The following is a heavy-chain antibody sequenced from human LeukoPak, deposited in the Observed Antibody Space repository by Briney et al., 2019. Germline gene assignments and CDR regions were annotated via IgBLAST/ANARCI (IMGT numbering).Heavy chain of an antibody. J-gene: IGHJ4*02. CDR3: ARDPWRVDTAMVPFDY. CDR2: ISYDGSNK. V-gene: IGHV3-30-3*01. D-gene: IGHD5-18*01. Sequence: GGCLRLSCAASGFTFSSYAMHWVRQAPGKGLEWVAVISYDGSNKYYADSVKGRFTISRDNSKNTLYLQMNSLRAEDTAVYYCARDPWRVDTAMVPFDYWGQGTLVTVSS. CDR1: GFTFSSYA.